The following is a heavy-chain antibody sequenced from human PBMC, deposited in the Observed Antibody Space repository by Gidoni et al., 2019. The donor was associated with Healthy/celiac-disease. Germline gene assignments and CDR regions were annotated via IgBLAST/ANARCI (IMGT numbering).Heavy chain of an antibody. CDR1: GGTFSSYA. CDR2: IIPIFGTA. J-gene: IGHJ6*02. Sequence: QVQLVQSGAEVKKPGSSVRVSCKASGGTFSSYAISWVRQAPGQGLEWMGGIIPIFGTANYAQKFQGRVTITADKSTSTAYMELSSLRSEDTAVYYCARGAAGYSSGWYEVAGYYYGMDVWGQGTTVTVSS. V-gene: IGHV1-69*06. CDR3: ARGAAGYSSGWYEVAGYYYGMDV. D-gene: IGHD6-19*01.